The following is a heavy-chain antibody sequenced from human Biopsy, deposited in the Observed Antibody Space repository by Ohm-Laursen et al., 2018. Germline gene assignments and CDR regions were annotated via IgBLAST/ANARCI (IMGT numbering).Heavy chain of an antibody. D-gene: IGHD2/OR15-2a*01. CDR3: ARATNSTGWPYYYFYGMDV. Sequence: TLSLTCTVSGGTISSDYWSWIRQTPGQGLEWIGNIYYSGSTNYNPSLKSRVTISVDTSKNQFSLRLNSVTAADTAVYYCARATNSTGWPYYYFYGMDVWGQGTTVTVSS. J-gene: IGHJ6*02. V-gene: IGHV4-59*01. CDR2: IYYSGST. CDR1: GGTISSDY.